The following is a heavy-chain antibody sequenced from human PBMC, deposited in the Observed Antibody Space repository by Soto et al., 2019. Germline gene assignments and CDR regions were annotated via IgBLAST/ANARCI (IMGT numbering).Heavy chain of an antibody. CDR3: AREEDIVATKGGVIADY. D-gene: IGHD5-12*01. CDR2: ISSSSSTI. Sequence: GGSLRLSCAASGFTFSSYSMNWVRQAPGKGLEWVSYISSSSSTIYYADSVKGRFTISRDNAKNSLYLQMNSLRAEDTAVYYCAREEDIVATKGGVIADYWGQGTLVTVSS. J-gene: IGHJ4*02. CDR1: GFTFSSYS. V-gene: IGHV3-48*01.